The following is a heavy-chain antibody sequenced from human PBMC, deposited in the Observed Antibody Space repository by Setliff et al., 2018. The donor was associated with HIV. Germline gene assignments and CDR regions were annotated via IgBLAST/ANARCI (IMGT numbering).Heavy chain of an antibody. CDR3: AREVDVVTTSDAFDI. CDR2: IYYNGNAY. J-gene: IGHJ3*02. CDR1: GGSTSSANYY. D-gene: IGHD2-21*02. Sequence: NPSETLSLTCTVSGGSTSSANYYWSWIRQPPGKGLEWIGYIYYNGNAYYYNPSLKSRTTIALDTSMNQFSLKLTSVTAAATAVYYCAREVDVVTTSDAFDIWGQGTMVTVSS. V-gene: IGHV4-30-4*08.